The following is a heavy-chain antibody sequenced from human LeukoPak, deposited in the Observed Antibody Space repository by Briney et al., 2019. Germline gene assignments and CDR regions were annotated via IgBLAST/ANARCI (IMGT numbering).Heavy chain of an antibody. D-gene: IGHD6-13*01. CDR3: ARGTIAAAGYYYFDY. CDR2: ISSSSSYT. Sequence: GGSLRLSCAASGFTFTTYRMEWVRQAPGKGLEWVSSISSSSSYTYYADSVKGRFTISRDNAKNSLYLQMNSLRAEDTAVYYCARGTIAAAGYYYFDYWGQGTQVTVSS. V-gene: IGHV3-21*01. CDR1: GFTFTTYR. J-gene: IGHJ4*02.